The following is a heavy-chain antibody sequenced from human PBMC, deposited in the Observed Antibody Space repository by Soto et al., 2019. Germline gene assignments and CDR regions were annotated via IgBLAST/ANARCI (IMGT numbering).Heavy chain of an antibody. CDR3: ARAYDTSSYSAFDI. CDR2: INTGDGNT. CDR1: GYTFTNRA. D-gene: IGHD3-22*01. V-gene: IGHV1-3*04. J-gene: IGHJ3*02. Sequence: ASVKVSCKASGYTFTNRAMHWVRQAPGQRLEWMGWINTGDGNTQFSQKFQGRVTIDRDTSASTAYMELSSLTSEDTAVYYCARAYDTSSYSAFDIWGQGTMVTVSS.